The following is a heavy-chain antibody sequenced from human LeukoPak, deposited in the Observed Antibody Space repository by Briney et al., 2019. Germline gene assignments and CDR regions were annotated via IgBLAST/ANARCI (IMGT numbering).Heavy chain of an antibody. CDR1: GFTFSSYG. J-gene: IGHJ3*02. D-gene: IGHD1-26*01. CDR3: AKSQWELLTRDAFDI. CDR2: ISYDGSNK. Sequence: PGGSLRLSCAASGFTFSSYGMHWVRQAPGKGLEWVAVISYDGSNKYYADSVKGRFTISRDNSKNTLYLQMNSLRAEDTAVYYCAKSQWELLTRDAFDIWGQGTMVTVSS. V-gene: IGHV3-30*18.